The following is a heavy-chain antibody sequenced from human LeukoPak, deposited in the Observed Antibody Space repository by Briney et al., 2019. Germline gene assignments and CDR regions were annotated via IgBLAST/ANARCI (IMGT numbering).Heavy chain of an antibody. D-gene: IGHD3-16*01. CDR1: GYSFADYG. CDR3: ARTHGLGEYLDTITGYYYYYCIDV. Sequence: ASLKVSCKASGYSFADYGISWVRQAPGQRLEWRGWISTYNGNTNYAQKLQGRVTMTTDTATSTAYMEPGSLSSDDTAVYSCARTHGLGEYLDTITGYYYYYCIDVWGKGTTVTVSS. J-gene: IGHJ6*03. V-gene: IGHV1-18*01. CDR2: ISTYNGNT.